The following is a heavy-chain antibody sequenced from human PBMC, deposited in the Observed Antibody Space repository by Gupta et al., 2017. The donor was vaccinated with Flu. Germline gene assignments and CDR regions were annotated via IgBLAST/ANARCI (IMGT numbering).Heavy chain of an antibody. D-gene: IGHD3-3*02. Sequence: VQLVQSRAEVNKPRASVKVSCKSYGYTFNSYYVHWVRQAPGQGLEWMGIVNPSVGSTTYPEKFQVRVTMTRDTSTGTVYMEETSLRSEATAVYYCARPYLQGRGLAYFHYWSQGTLVTVSS. J-gene: IGHJ4*02. CDR2: VNPSVGST. V-gene: IGHV1-46*02. CDR3: ARPYLQGRGLAYFHY. CDR1: GYTFNSYY.